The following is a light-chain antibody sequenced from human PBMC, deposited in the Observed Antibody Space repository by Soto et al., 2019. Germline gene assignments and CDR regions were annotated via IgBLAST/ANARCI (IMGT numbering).Light chain of an antibody. Sequence: QAVVTQPPSVSGAPGQGVTIFCTGSSSNIGAGYGVNWYQQLPGSAPKLLIYGSGNRPSGVPDRFSGSKSGTSASLAITGLQAEDEADYYCQSYDSSLRGAVFGAGTQLTVL. J-gene: IGLJ7*01. CDR2: GSG. CDR3: QSYDSSLRGAV. CDR1: SSNIGAGYG. V-gene: IGLV1-40*01.